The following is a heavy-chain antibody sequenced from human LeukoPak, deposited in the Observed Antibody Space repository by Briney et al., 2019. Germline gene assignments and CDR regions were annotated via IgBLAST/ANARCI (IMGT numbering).Heavy chain of an antibody. D-gene: IGHD4-17*01. Sequence: SGGSLRLSCAASGFTFGSYWMSWVRQAPGKGLEGVAFIRYDGSNKYYADSVKGRFTISRDNSKNTLYLQMNSLRAEDTAVYYCAKSRGDYFDYWGQGTLVTVSS. CDR3: AKSRGDYFDY. V-gene: IGHV3-30*02. CDR2: IRYDGSNK. CDR1: GFTFGSYW. J-gene: IGHJ4*02.